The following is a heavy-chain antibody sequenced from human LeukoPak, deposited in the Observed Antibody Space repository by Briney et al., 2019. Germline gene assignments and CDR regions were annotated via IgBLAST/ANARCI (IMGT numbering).Heavy chain of an antibody. CDR2: ISGSGGST. CDR1: GVTFSSGA. Sequence: AGSLRLSCAASGVTFSSGAMSRGRQAQGEGLGWDSAISGSGGSTYYADSVKGRFTISRDTPKNTLYLQMNSLRAEDTAVYYCAKDPTLSAYDSTDVWGKGTTVTVSS. V-gene: IGHV3-23*01. D-gene: IGHD3-3*01. J-gene: IGHJ6*04. CDR3: AKDPTLSAYDSTDV.